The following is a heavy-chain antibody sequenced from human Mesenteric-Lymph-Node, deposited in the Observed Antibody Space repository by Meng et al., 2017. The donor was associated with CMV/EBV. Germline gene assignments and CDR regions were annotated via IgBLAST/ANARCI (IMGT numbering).Heavy chain of an antibody. CDR3: AKDMGYSSSSPDFDY. CDR1: EFTFDDYA. D-gene: IGHD6-6*01. Sequence: SLKISCAASEFTFDDYAIHWVRQAPGKGLEWVSGISWNSGSIGYADSVKGRFTISRDNAKNSLYLQMNSLRAEDTALYYCAKDMGYSSSSPDFDYWGQGTLVTVSS. CDR2: ISWNSGSI. J-gene: IGHJ4*02. V-gene: IGHV3-9*01.